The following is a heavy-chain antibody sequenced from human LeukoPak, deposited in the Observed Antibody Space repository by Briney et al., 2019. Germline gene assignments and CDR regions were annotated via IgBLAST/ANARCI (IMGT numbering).Heavy chain of an antibody. J-gene: IGHJ4*02. D-gene: IGHD3-16*01. V-gene: IGHV3-33*01. Sequence: GGSLRLSCAASGFTFSSYGMHWVRQAPGKGREWVAVIWYDGSNKYYAESVKGRFTISTDNSKNTLYRQMNSLRAEDTAVSYCARGGPDSYFDYWGQGTLVTVSS. CDR1: GFTFSSYG. CDR2: IWYDGSNK. CDR3: ARGGPDSYFDY.